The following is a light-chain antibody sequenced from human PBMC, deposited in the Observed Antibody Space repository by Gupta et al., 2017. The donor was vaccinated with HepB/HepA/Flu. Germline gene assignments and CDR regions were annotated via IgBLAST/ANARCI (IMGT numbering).Light chain of an antibody. J-gene: IGKJ1*01. CDR1: EGIGDW. CDR2: RAA. CDR3: QQYNAYPWT. Sequence: DIQVSQSASTLSASVGDRVTITCRASEGIGDWVSWYQQKPGNAPKLLNYRAASLETGVPSRFTGRRSGTEFTLTISSMQPDDFAVYYCQQYNAYPWTFGLGTKVEFK. V-gene: IGKV1-5*03.